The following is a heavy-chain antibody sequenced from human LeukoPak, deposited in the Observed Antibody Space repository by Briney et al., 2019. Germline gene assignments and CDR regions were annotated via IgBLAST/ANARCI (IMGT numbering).Heavy chain of an antibody. Sequence: GGSLRLSCAASGFTFSSYAMSWVRQAPGKGLEWVSAISGSGGSTYYADSVKGRFTISRDNSKNTLYLQMNSLRAEDTAVYYCAKDPAYSSLYFYFDYWGQGTLVTVSS. CDR1: GFTFSSYA. CDR3: AKDPAYSSLYFYFDY. CDR2: ISGSGGST. V-gene: IGHV3-23*01. D-gene: IGHD6-19*01. J-gene: IGHJ4*02.